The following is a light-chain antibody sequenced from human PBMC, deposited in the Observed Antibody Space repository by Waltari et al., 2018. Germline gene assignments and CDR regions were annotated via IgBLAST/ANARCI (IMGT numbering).Light chain of an antibody. Sequence: QSALTQPASVSGSPGPSLTIPCTGTSRDLGTFNYVCWYQKHPGKAPNIILYEGNRRASGISDRFSGSKSGNTASLTISGLQPEDEADYFCSSYSDTSLLFGGGTKVTVL. CDR1: SRDLGTFNY. CDR3: SSYSDTSLL. J-gene: IGLJ2*01. CDR2: EGN. V-gene: IGLV2-14*01.